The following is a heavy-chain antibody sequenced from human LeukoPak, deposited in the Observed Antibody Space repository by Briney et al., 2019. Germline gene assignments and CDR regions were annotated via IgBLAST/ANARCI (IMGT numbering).Heavy chain of an antibody. D-gene: IGHD3-22*01. V-gene: IGHV3-11*01. CDR1: GFTFSDYY. CDR2: ISSSGSTI. CDR3: ARGVSYYYDSSGWRYFDY. J-gene: IGHJ4*02. Sequence: GGSLRLSCAASGFTFSDYYMSWIRQAPGKGLEWVSYISSSGSTIYYADSVKGRFTISRDNAKNSLYLQMNSLRAEDTAVYYCARGVSYYYDSSGWRYFDYWGQGTLVTVSS.